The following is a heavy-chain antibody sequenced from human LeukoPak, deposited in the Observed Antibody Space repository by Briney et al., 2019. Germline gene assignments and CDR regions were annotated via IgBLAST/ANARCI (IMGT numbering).Heavy chain of an antibody. V-gene: IGHV3-11*05. CDR3: ARDRALRYFDWLSQGPSNYYYGMDV. D-gene: IGHD3-9*01. CDR1: GFTFSDYY. Sequence: KPGGSPRLSCAASGFTFSDYYMSWIRQAPGKGLEWVSYISSSSSYTNYADSVKGRFTISRDNAKNSLYLQMSSLRAEDTAVYYCARDRALRYFDWLSQGPSNYYYGMDVWGQGTTVTVSS. CDR2: ISSSSSYT. J-gene: IGHJ6*02.